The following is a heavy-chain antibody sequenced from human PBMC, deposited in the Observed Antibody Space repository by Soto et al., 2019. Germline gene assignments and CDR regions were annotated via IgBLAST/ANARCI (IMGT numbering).Heavy chain of an antibody. V-gene: IGHV1-2*04. D-gene: IGHD2-15*01. Sequence: GASVKVSCKASGYTFTGYYMHWVRQAPGQGLEWMGWINPNSGGTNYAQKFQGWVTMTRDTSISAAYMELSRLRSDDTAVYYCARGQMVAATPDYYYYGMDVWGQGTTVTVSS. CDR2: INPNSGGT. CDR1: GYTFTGYY. CDR3: ARGQMVAATPDYYYYGMDV. J-gene: IGHJ6*02.